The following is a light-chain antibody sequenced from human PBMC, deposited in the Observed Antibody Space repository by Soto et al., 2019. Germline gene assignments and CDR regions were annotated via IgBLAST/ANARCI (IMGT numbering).Light chain of an antibody. CDR2: GNN. CDR1: NSNLGAGFD. J-gene: IGLJ3*02. V-gene: IGLV1-40*01. Sequence: QSVLTQPPSVSGAPGQTVIISCTGRNSNLGAGFDVHWYQQVPGAAPKVLIYGNNNRHSGFPDRFSGSKSGTSASLAITGLQAEDESDYYCQSYDSSLSAWVFGGGTQLTVL. CDR3: QSYDSSLSAWV.